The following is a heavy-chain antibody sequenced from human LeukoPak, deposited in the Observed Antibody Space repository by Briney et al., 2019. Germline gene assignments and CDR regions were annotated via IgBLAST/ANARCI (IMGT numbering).Heavy chain of an antibody. CDR1: GFTFSSYW. CDR3: ARDKRVIIPRFDY. J-gene: IGHJ4*02. CDR2: IKQDGSEK. V-gene: IGHV3-7*01. Sequence: HPGGSLRLSCAASGFTFSSYWMSWVRQAPGKGLEWVANIKQDGSEKYYVDSVKGRFTISRDNAKNSLNLQMNSLRAEDTAVYYCARDKRVIIPRFDYWGQGTLVTVSS. D-gene: IGHD3-3*01.